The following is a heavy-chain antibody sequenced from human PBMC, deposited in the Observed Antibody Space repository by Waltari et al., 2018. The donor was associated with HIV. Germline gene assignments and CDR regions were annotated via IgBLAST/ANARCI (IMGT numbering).Heavy chain of an antibody. Sequence: QVQLQESGPGLVKPSETLSLTCAVSGYSISSGYYWGWIRQPPGKGLEWIGSIEHSGSTYYTPSLKSRVTISVDTSKNQFSLKLSSVTAADTAVYYCARVKTGTTDNWFDPWGQGTLVTVSS. D-gene: IGHD1-7*01. CDR2: IEHSGST. J-gene: IGHJ5*02. CDR3: ARVKTGTTDNWFDP. V-gene: IGHV4-38-2*01. CDR1: GYSISSGYY.